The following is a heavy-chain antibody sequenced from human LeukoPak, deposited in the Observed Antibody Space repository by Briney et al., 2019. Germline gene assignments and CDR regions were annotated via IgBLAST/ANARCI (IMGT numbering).Heavy chain of an antibody. J-gene: IGHJ2*01. CDR2: IYYSGST. Sequence: SETLCLTCTVSGGSIRRSSYYWAWIRQPPGKGLEWIGSIYYSGSTYYNPSLKSRVTISVDTSKNQISLNLNSVTAADTAVYYCARHSTDYGVYPIWYFDLWGRGTLVSVSS. CDR1: GGSIRRSSYY. V-gene: IGHV4-39*01. D-gene: IGHD4-17*01. CDR3: ARHSTDYGVYPIWYFDL.